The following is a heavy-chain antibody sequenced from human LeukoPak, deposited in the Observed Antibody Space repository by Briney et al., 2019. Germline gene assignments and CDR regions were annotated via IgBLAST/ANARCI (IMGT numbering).Heavy chain of an antibody. CDR3: ARAARSIASH. Sequence: SETLSLTCAVYGGSFSGYYWSWIRQPPGKGLEWIGEINHSGSTNYNPSLKSRVTISVDTSKNQFSLKLSSVSAADTAVYYCARAARSIASHWGQGTLVTVFS. CDR1: GGSFSGYY. CDR2: INHSGST. D-gene: IGHD6-6*01. V-gene: IGHV4-34*01. J-gene: IGHJ4*02.